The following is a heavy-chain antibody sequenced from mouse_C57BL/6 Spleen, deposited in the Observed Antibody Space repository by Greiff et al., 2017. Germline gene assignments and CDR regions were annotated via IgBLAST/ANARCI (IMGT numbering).Heavy chain of an antibody. Sequence: EVQLQQSVAELVRPGASVKLSCTASGFYIKNTYMHWVKQRPEQGLEWIGRIDPANGNTKYAPKFQGKATITADTSSNTAYLQLSSLTSEDTAIYYCARTGKAYFDYWGQGTTLTVSS. CDR2: IDPANGNT. J-gene: IGHJ2*01. CDR1: GFYIKNTY. V-gene: IGHV14-3*01. CDR3: ARTGKAYFDY.